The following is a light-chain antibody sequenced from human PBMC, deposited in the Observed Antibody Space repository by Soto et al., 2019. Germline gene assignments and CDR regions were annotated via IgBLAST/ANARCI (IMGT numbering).Light chain of an antibody. CDR1: SSDVGSYNL. Sequence: QSALTQTASVSGSPGQSITISCTGTSSDVGSYNLVSWYQHLPGKTPKLMVYEVSKRPLGISNRFSGSKSGNTASLTISGLQAEDEADYFCCSFGGLTTRYVFGTGTKVTVL. V-gene: IGLV2-23*02. CDR2: EVS. J-gene: IGLJ1*01. CDR3: CSFGGLTTRYV.